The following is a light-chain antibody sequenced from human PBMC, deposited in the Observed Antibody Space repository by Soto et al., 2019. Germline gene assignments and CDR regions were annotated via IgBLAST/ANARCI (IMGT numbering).Light chain of an antibody. Sequence: EIVMTQSPATLSLSPGERATLSCRASLSISNSYLSWYQQKPGQPPRLLIYAASTRATGIPARFSGSGSGTDFTLSISSLQPEDFAVYFCQQDYNLPTFGQGTKLEIK. CDR1: LSISNSY. V-gene: IGKV3D-7*01. J-gene: IGKJ2*01. CDR3: QQDYNLPT. CDR2: AAS.